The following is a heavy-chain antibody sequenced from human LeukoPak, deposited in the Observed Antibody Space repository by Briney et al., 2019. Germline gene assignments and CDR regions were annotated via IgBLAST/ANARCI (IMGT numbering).Heavy chain of an antibody. CDR2: IYYTGDT. CDR3: ARPSYDGSGAYAFDI. J-gene: IGHJ3*02. CDR1: GGSISSYY. Sequence: PSETLSLTCTVSGGSISSYYWSWIRQPPGKGLEWIGYIYYTGDTNYNPSLKSRVTMSVDTSKNQFSPKLRSVTAADTAVYYCARPSYDGSGAYAFDIWGQGTLVTVSS. V-gene: IGHV4-59*08. D-gene: IGHD3-22*01.